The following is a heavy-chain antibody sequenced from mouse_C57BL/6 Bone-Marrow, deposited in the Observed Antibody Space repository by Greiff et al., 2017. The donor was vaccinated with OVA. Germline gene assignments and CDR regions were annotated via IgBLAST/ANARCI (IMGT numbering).Heavy chain of an antibody. D-gene: IGHD2-3*01. V-gene: IGHV1-50*01. J-gene: IGHJ4*01. Sequence: QVQLQQPGAELVKPGASVKLSCKASGYTFTSYWMQWVKQRPGQGLEWIGEIDPSASYTNYNQKFKGKATLTVDKSSSTAYMQLSSLTSEDSAVYYCAREGGGYYTFYYYDLEYWGKATTVT. CDR1: GYTFTSYW. CDR2: IDPSASYT. CDR3: AREGGGYYTFYYYDLEY.